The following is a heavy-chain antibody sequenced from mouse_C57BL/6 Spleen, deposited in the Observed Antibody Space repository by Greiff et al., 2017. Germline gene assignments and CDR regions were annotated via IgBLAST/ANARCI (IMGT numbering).Heavy chain of an antibody. J-gene: IGHJ4*01. CDR3: ARPLSAEGAMDY. CDR1: GFTFSSYG. V-gene: IGHV5-6*01. CDR2: ISSGGSYT. Sequence: EVMLVESGGDLVKPGGSLKLSCAASGFTFSSYGMSWVRQTPDKRLEWVATISSGGSYTYYPDSVKGRFTISRDNAKNTLYLQMSSLKSEDTAMYYCARPLSAEGAMDYWGQGTSVTVSS.